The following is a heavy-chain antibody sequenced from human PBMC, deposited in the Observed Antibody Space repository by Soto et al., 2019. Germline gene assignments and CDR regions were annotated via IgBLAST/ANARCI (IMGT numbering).Heavy chain of an antibody. CDR3: AKTIRGGYSSSWYYFDY. CDR2: ISGGGSIT. V-gene: IGHV3-23*01. Sequence: EVPLLESGGDLVQPGGSLRLSCAASGFTFTNYAMTWVRQAPGKGLEWVSTISGGGSITYYADSLKGRFTISRDNSKNTLYLQINSLRAEDTAVYYCAKTIRGGYSSSWYYFDYWGQGTLFTVSS. D-gene: IGHD6-13*01. J-gene: IGHJ4*02. CDR1: GFTFTNYA.